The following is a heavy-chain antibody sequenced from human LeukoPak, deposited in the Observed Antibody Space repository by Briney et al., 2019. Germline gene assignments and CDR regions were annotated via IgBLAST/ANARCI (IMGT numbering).Heavy chain of an antibody. CDR3: AREVLDILTGYPQYYFDY. J-gene: IGHJ4*02. Sequence: PSETLSLTCTVSGGSVSSGAYYWSWIRQRPGKGLEWIGYIYYSGSTYYNPSLKSRVTISVDTSKNQFSLRLSSVTAADTAVYYCAREVLDILTGYPQYYFDYWGQGTLVTVSS. CDR1: GGSVSSGAYY. CDR2: IYYSGST. V-gene: IGHV4-31*03. D-gene: IGHD3-9*01.